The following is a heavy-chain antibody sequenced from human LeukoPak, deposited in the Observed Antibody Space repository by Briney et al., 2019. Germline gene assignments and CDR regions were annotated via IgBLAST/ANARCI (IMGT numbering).Heavy chain of an antibody. V-gene: IGHV3-48*03. CDR3: ARGYMDTLDY. CDR1: GFTVNRNY. J-gene: IGHJ4*02. CDR2: ISSSGSTI. Sequence: PGGSLRLSCAASGFTVNRNYMNWVRQAPGKGLEWVSYISSSGSTIYYADSVKGRFTISRDNAKNSLYLQMNSLRAEDTAVYYCARGYMDTLDYWGQGTLVTVSS. D-gene: IGHD5-18*01.